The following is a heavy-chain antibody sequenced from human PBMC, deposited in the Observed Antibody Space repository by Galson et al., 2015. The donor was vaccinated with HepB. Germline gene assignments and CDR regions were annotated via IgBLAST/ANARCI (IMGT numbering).Heavy chain of an antibody. J-gene: IGHJ4*02. V-gene: IGHV5-51*03. CDR3: AGSRSYYYDSSGYYYY. Sequence: QSGAEVKKPGESLKISCKGSGYSFTSYWIGWVRQMPGKGLEWMGIIYPGDSDTRYSPSFQGQVTISADKSISTAYLQWSSLKASDTAMYYCAGSRSYYYDSSGYYYYWGQGTLVTVSS. D-gene: IGHD3-22*01. CDR1: GYSFTSYW. CDR2: IYPGDSDT.